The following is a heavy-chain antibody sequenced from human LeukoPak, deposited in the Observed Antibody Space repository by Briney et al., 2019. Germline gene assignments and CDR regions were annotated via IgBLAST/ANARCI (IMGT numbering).Heavy chain of an antibody. CDR1: GFTFSSYA. J-gene: IGHJ4*02. Sequence: GGYLRLSCAASGFTFSSYAMSWVGQGPGKGLEWVSAISGSGGSTYYADSVKGRFTISRDNSKNTLYLQMNSLRAEDTAVYYCAKDETMIVVVIAYWGQGTLVTVSS. V-gene: IGHV3-23*01. CDR3: AKDETMIVVVIAY. D-gene: IGHD3-22*01. CDR2: ISGSGGST.